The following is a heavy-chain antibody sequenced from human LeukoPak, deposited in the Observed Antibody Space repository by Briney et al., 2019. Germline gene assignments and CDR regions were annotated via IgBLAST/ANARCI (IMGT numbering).Heavy chain of an antibody. V-gene: IGHV4-34*01. Sequence: SETLSLTCAVYSGSFSSYYWSWIRQPPGKGLEWIGEIHHSGSTNYNPSLKSRVTISVDTSKNQFSLKLSSVTAADTAVYYCARHRPTLYSSGWYGFDYWGQGTLVTVSS. CDR3: ARHRPTLYSSGWYGFDY. CDR2: IHHSGST. J-gene: IGHJ4*02. CDR1: SGSFSSYY. D-gene: IGHD6-19*01.